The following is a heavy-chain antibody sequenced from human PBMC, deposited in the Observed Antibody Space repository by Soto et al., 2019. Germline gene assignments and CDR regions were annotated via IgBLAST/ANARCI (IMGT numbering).Heavy chain of an antibody. CDR1: GYTLTGFY. V-gene: IGHV1-2*02. Sequence: GASVKVSCKASGYTLTGFYMHWLRQAPGQGLEWMGWLHPSSGGTRYAQKFQGRVTMTRDTSISTAYMELSRLRSDDTAVFYCALTDYYDSSGHYFDVWGQGTLVTVSS. J-gene: IGHJ4*02. CDR3: ALTDYYDSSGHYFDV. CDR2: LHPSSGGT. D-gene: IGHD3-22*01.